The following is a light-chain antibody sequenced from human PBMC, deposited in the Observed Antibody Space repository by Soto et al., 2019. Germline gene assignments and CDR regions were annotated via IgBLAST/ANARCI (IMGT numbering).Light chain of an antibody. CDR1: QDIRND. Sequence: AIQMTQSPSSLSASVGDSVTINCRASQDIRNDLGWFQQKPGKAPNLLIYGASSVHRGVPSRFSGSGSGSDFTLTISSLQSEDFATFYCLQDYNYPWTFGQGTKVDIK. J-gene: IGKJ1*01. V-gene: IGKV1-6*01. CDR2: GAS. CDR3: LQDYNYPWT.